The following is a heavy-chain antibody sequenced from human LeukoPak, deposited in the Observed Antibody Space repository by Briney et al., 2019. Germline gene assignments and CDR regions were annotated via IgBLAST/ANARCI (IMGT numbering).Heavy chain of an antibody. D-gene: IGHD1-26*01. CDR3: AKESLPVGATKGDAFDI. V-gene: IGHV3-30*18. CDR1: RFTFSSYD. J-gene: IGHJ3*02. CDR2: ISYDGSNK. Sequence: PGGSLRLSCAASRFTFSSYDMHWVRQAPGKGLEWVAVISYDGSNKYYADSVKGRFTISRDNSKNTLYLQMNSLRAEDTAVYYCAKESLPVGATKGDAFDIWGQGTMVTVSS.